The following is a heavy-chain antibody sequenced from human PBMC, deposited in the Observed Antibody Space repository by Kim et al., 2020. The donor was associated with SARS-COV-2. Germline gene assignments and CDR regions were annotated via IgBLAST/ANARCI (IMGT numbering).Heavy chain of an antibody. D-gene: IGHD3-3*01. CDR1: GFRFSSYA. J-gene: IGHJ4*02. V-gene: IGHV3-23*01. CDR2: ISGDGSTT. CDR3: AKDRAINDEFWTGYFDY. Sequence: GGSLRLSCAASGFRFSSYAMSWVRQSPGKGLEWISAISGDGSTTYYADSLKGRFTISRDNSKNTLYLQMNSKRTEDTAVYYCAKDRAINDEFWTGYFDYWGQGTLVTVSS.